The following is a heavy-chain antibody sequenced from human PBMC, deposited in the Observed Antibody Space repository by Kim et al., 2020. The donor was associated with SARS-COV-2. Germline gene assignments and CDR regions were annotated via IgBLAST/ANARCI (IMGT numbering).Heavy chain of an antibody. J-gene: IGHJ3*02. D-gene: IGHD1-26*01. CDR3: GASSGTYGVLAFDI. V-gene: IGHV1-58*01. CDR1: GFTFTSSA. CDR2: SVVGSGNP. Sequence: SVKVSCKASGFTFTSSAVQWVRRARGQRLEWIGWSVVGSGNPKYAQKFQERVTITRDMSTSTAYMELSSLRSEDTAVYYCGASSGTYGVLAFDIWGQGTMVTVSS.